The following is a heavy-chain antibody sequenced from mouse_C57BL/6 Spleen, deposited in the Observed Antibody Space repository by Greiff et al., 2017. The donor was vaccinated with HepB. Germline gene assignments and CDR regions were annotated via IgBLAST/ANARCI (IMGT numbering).Heavy chain of an antibody. Sequence: QVQLQQSGPELVKPGASVKISCKASGYAFSSSWMNWVKQRPGKGLEWIGRIYPGDGDTNYNGKFKGKATLTADKSSSTAYMQLSSLASEDSAVYFCARWFPLDYCGQGTSVTVSS. CDR3: ARWFPLDY. V-gene: IGHV1-82*01. CDR1: GYAFSSSW. CDR2: IYPGDGDT. D-gene: IGHD2-2*01. J-gene: IGHJ4*01.